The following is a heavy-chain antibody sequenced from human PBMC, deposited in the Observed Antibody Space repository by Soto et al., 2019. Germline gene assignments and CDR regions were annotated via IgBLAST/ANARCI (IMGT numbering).Heavy chain of an antibody. D-gene: IGHD3-22*01. V-gene: IGHV3-53*01. CDR1: GFTVSSIY. J-gene: IGHJ1*01. CDR3: ARDRVESGYPEYFQF. CDR2: IYSGGST. Sequence: GGSLRLSCAASGFTVSSIYMSWVSQAPGKGLEWVSVIYSGGSTYYADSVKGRFTISRDNSKNTLYLQMNSLRAEDTAVYYCARDRVESGYPEYFQFWGQGTLVTVSS.